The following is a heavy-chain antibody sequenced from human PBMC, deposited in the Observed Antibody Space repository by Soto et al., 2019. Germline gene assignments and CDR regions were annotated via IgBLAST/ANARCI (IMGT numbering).Heavy chain of an antibody. CDR1: GESIGSSSYY. D-gene: IGHD2-21*02. CDR3: ARQRTTVVTQAYFDY. V-gene: IGHV4-39*01. J-gene: IGHJ4*02. CDR2: IYHSGRT. Sequence: SETLSLTCIVSGESIGSSSYYWGWIRQPPGKGLEWIGSIYHSGRTYYNPSLKSRVSISIDTSKNQFSLKLSSVTAADTALYYCARQRTTVVTQAYFDYWGKGALVTVSS.